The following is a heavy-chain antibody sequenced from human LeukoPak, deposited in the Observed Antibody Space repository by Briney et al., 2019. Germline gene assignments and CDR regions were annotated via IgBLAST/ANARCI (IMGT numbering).Heavy chain of an antibody. CDR2: INGDGSTT. Sequence: GGSLRLSCAASGFTFSDYGMSWVRQAPGKGLEWVSAINGDGSTTRYADSVKGQYTISRDNAKNMLYLQMNSLRAEDTAVYYCARSPQYYYDSSGYYYWGQGTLVTVSS. D-gene: IGHD3-22*01. CDR1: GFTFSDYG. V-gene: IGHV3-74*01. CDR3: ARSPQYYYDSSGYYY. J-gene: IGHJ4*02.